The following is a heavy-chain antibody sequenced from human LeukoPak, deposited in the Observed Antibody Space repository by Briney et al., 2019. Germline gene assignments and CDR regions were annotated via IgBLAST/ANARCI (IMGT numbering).Heavy chain of an antibody. CDR1: GGSISSSSYY. Sequence: SETLSLTCTVSGGSISSSSYYWGWIRQPPGKGLEWIGSIYYSGSTYYNPSLKSRVTISVDTSKNQFSLKLSSVTAADTAVYYCARRAYCSSTSCYGDWYFDIWGRGTLVTVSS. CDR3: ARRAYCSSTSCYGDWYFDI. V-gene: IGHV4-39*01. CDR2: IYYSGST. J-gene: IGHJ2*01. D-gene: IGHD2-2*01.